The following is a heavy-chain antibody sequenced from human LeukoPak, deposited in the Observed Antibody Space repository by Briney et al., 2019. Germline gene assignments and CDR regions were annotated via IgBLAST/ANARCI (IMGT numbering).Heavy chain of an antibody. CDR2: IKQDGSEK. CDR3: ARSGSGYFDY. CDR1: GITLSIYW. J-gene: IGHJ4*02. V-gene: IGHV3-7*03. Sequence: GGSLRPSCAASGITLSIYWMSWVRQAPGKGLEWVANIKQDGSEKYYVDSVRGRFTISRDNAKNSLYLQMNNLRAEDTAVYYCARSGSGYFDYWGQGTLVAVSS.